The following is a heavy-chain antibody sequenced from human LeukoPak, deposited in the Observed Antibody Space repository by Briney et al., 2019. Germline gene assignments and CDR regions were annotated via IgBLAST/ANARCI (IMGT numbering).Heavy chain of an antibody. D-gene: IGHD2-8*02. V-gene: IGHV3-23*01. CDR1: GSTFGNYA. Sequence: PGGSLRLSCADSGSTFGNYAMAWVRQSPGKGLEWVSCITDIGKNTYHTDSVKGRFTISRDNSKNTLSLQMNSLRVEDTAVYYCAKATQRYCTGGTCYPLDYWGQGTLVTVSS. CDR2: ITDIGKNT. CDR3: AKATQRYCTGGTCYPLDY. J-gene: IGHJ4*02.